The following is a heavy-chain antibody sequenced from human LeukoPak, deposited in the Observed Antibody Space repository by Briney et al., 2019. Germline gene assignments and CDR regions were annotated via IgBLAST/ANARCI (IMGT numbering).Heavy chain of an antibody. J-gene: IGHJ6*02. CDR1: GFTFSSYA. CDR2: ISYDGSNK. CDR3: ASEQQLGTHYYYYYGMDV. Sequence: GGSLRLSCAASGFTFSSYAMHWVRQAPGKGLEWVAVISYDGSNKYYADSVEGRFTISRDNSKNTLYLQMNSLRAEDTAVYYCASEQQLGTHYYYYYGMDVWGQGTTVTVSS. D-gene: IGHD6-13*01. V-gene: IGHV3-30-3*01.